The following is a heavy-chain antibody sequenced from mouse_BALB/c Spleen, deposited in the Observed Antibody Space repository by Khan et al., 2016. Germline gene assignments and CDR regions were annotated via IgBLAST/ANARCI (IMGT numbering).Heavy chain of an antibody. J-gene: IGHJ3*01. V-gene: IGHV4-1*02. D-gene: IGHD1-1*01. CDR3: ARAGYYGYLAY. CDR2: INPDSSTI. Sequence: EVKLLESGGGLVQPGGSLKLSCAASGFDFSRYWMSWVRQAPGKGLEWIGEINPDSSTINYTPSLKDTFIISRDHANHTLYLQMSKVRSEDTALYYCARAGYYGYLAYWGQGTLVTVSA. CDR1: GFDFSRYW.